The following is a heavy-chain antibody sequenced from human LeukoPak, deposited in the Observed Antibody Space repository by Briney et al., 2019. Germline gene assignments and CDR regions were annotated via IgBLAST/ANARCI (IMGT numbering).Heavy chain of an antibody. Sequence: GGSLRLSCAASGLSLSNYPMHWVRQAPGKGLEWVAVIWYDGSNKYYADSVKGRFTISRDNSKNALYLQMNSLRAEDTAVYYCARWSGEGFDYWGQGTLVTVSS. J-gene: IGHJ4*02. D-gene: IGHD4-17*01. CDR1: GLSLSNYP. V-gene: IGHV3-33*08. CDR2: IWYDGSNK. CDR3: ARWSGEGFDY.